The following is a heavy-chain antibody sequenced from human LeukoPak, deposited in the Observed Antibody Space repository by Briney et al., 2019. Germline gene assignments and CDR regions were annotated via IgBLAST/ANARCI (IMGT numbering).Heavy chain of an antibody. CDR1: GGSFSDYY. D-gene: IGHD3-3*01. CDR3: ASTPPITIFGVAPHYFDY. CDR2: IYHSGST. V-gene: IGHV4-34*01. J-gene: IGHJ4*02. Sequence: SETLSLTCAVYGGSFSDYYWSWIRQPPGKGLEWIGEIYHSGSTNYNPSLKSRVTISVDKSKNQFSLKLSSVTAADTAVYYCASTPPITIFGVAPHYFDYWGQGTLVTVSS.